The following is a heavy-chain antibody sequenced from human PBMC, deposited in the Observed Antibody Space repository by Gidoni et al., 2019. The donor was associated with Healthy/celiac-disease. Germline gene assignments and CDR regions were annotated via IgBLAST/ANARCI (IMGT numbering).Heavy chain of an antibody. Sequence: QVQLVESGGGVVQPGRSLRLSCAASGFTFSSYGMHWVRQAPGKGLEWVAVIWYDGSNKYYADSVKGRFTISRDNSKNTLYLQMNSLRAEDTAVYYCARDRLYGSGSYSLDYWGQGTLVTVSS. CDR1: GFTFSSYG. D-gene: IGHD3-10*01. CDR2: IWYDGSNK. J-gene: IGHJ4*02. V-gene: IGHV3-33*01. CDR3: ARDRLYGSGSYSLDY.